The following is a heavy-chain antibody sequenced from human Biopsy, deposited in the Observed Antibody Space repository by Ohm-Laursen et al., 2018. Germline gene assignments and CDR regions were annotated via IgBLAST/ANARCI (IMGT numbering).Heavy chain of an antibody. CDR1: GGDFNNYC. V-gene: IGHV4-4*07. D-gene: IGHD3-22*01. CDR3: ASVVLGPTNDAFDL. CDR2: IYPGGST. J-gene: IGHJ3*01. Sequence: SETLSLTCNVSGGDFNNYCWSWIRQPAGKGLEWIGRIYPGGSTNYNPSLKSRVTMSVDTSKKQLSLRLRSVTAADTAMYYCASVVLGPTNDAFDLWGQGTMVVVSS.